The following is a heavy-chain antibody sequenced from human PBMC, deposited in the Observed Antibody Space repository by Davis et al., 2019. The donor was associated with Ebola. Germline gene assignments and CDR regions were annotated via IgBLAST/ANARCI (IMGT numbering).Heavy chain of an antibody. CDR2: IRLDGSKT. CDR3: VKVGDGYNWVGADS. CDR1: GFTFRRYG. D-gene: IGHD5-24*01. Sequence: GESLKISCAASGFTFRRYGMHWVRQAPGKGPEWVTFIRLDGSKTHYADSVKGRFTVSRDNSRNMMFLQMNSLRVEDTALYYCVKVGDGYNWVGADSWGQGTLVTVSS. V-gene: IGHV3-30*02. J-gene: IGHJ4*02.